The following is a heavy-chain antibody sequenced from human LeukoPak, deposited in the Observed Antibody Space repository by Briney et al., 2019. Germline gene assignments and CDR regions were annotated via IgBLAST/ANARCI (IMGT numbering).Heavy chain of an antibody. D-gene: IGHD5-12*01. CDR1: GFTFSSYA. Sequence: GGSLRLSCAASGFTFSSYAMSWVRQAPGKGLEWVSAISGSGGSTYYADSVKGRFTISRDNSKNTLYLQMNSLRAKDTAVYYCAKVGGLRSYYYYMDVWGKGTTVTVSS. J-gene: IGHJ6*03. CDR2: ISGSGGST. V-gene: IGHV3-23*01. CDR3: AKVGGLRSYYYYMDV.